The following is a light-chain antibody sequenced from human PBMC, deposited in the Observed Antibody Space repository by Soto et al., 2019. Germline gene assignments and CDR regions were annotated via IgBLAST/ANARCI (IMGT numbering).Light chain of an antibody. CDR2: DAS. Sequence: DIQMTQSPSTLSASVGDRVTITCRASQSISSWLAWYQQKPGKAPKLLIYDASSLESGVPSRFRGSESGTKFPPPITSLQPNNFPPYYCKHYNSNSQPFGQGTKVEIK. J-gene: IGKJ1*01. CDR3: KHYNSNSQP. CDR1: QSISSW. V-gene: IGKV1-5*01.